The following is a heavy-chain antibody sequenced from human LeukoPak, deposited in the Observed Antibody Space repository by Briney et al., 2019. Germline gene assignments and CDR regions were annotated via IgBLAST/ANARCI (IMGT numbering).Heavy chain of an antibody. Sequence: SETLSLTCTVSGGSISSGNYYWSWIRQHPGKGLEWIGYMYYRGSTYYKSSLKSRVTISVDTSKNQFSLYLNSVTAADTAVYYCARHGGYIYLNWFDPWGQGTLVTVSS. D-gene: IGHD6-19*01. CDR3: ARHGGYIYLNWFDP. CDR2: MYYRGST. J-gene: IGHJ5*01. CDR1: GGSISSGNYY. V-gene: IGHV4-39*01.